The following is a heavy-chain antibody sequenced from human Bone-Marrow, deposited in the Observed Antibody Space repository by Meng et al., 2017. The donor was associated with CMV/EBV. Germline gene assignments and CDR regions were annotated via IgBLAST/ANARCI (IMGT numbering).Heavy chain of an antibody. D-gene: IGHD1-1*01. V-gene: IGHV3-33*01. Sequence: GESLKISCAAPGFNFSSYGMDWVRQAPGKGLEWVAIIWYDGSNEYYADSVKGRFTISRDKSRNTLYLQMNSLRVEDTAVYYCTRDLLEPNYSYYGMDVWGQGTTVTVSS. CDR1: GFNFSSYG. CDR3: TRDLLEPNYSYYGMDV. J-gene: IGHJ6*02. CDR2: IWYDGSNE.